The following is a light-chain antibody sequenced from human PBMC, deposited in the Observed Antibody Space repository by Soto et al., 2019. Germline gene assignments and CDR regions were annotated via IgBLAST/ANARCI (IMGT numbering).Light chain of an antibody. J-gene: IGKJ1*01. V-gene: IGKV3-20*01. CDR2: GTS. CDR3: RQEGNSPPT. CDR1: QSVTNNY. Sequence: EIVLTQSPGTLSLSPGERATLSCRASQSVTNNYLAWYQRKPCQPPRLLIYGTSYRSTDIPRRFSGSGSGRDLTLTITRLETKDFARYYCRQEGNSPPTVGQGTKVEIK.